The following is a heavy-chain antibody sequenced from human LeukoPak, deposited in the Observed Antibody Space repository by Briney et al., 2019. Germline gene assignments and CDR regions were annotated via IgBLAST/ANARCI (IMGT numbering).Heavy chain of an antibody. Sequence: GGSLRLSCAASGFTFSSYSMNWVRQAPGKGLEWVSSISSSSSYIYYADSVKGLFTISRDNAKNSLYLQMNSLRAEDTAVYYCATSSDYGDYRTVDYWGQGTLVTVSS. D-gene: IGHD4-17*01. CDR1: GFTFSSYS. V-gene: IGHV3-21*01. CDR3: ATSSDYGDYRTVDY. J-gene: IGHJ4*02. CDR2: ISSSSSYI.